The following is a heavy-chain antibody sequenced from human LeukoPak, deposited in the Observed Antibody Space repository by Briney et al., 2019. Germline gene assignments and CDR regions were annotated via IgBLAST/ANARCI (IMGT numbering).Heavy chain of an antibody. D-gene: IGHD5-24*01. CDR1: GFSFDEYA. J-gene: IGHJ4*02. CDR3: TKDSRWLQLYIRGAFFAL. Sequence: GRSLRLSCAVSGFSFDEYAMHWVRQGPGKGLEWVSGISWNSDSIGYADSVKGRFTISRDHGKNYLDLQMTSLRPEDTALYYCTKDSRWLQLYIRGAFFALWDQGTMVTVSS. V-gene: IGHV3-9*01. CDR2: ISWNSDSI.